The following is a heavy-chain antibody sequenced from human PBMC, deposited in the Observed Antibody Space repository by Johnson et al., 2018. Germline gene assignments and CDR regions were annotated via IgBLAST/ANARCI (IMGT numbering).Heavy chain of an antibody. V-gene: IGHV3-23*04. Sequence: VQLVESGGGLVQXGGSXRLXCKGSGFTFSSFAMSWVRQAPGKGLEWVSGISASAGSTYYADSVKGRFPISRDNSKETLDLQMHSLRAKDTAVYYCAKDPLGSLRDAFDIWGQGTMVTVSS. CDR3: AKDPLGSLRDAFDI. CDR2: ISASAGST. D-gene: IGHD4-17*01. CDR1: GFTFSSFA. J-gene: IGHJ3*02.